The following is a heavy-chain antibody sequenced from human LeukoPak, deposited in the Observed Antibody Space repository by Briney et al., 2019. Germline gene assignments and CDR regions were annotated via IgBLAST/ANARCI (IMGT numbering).Heavy chain of an antibody. CDR3: AREDSGSYYNFYYFYMDV. D-gene: IGHD3-10*01. J-gene: IGHJ6*03. Sequence: PSETLSITCSVSGGSFSNHFWSWVRQPAGKGLEWIGRIYPSGNTNYNPSLKSRVTLSVDTSKTQFYLSLSSVTAADTAVYYCAREDSGSYYNFYYFYMDVWGKGTTVTISS. V-gene: IGHV4-4*07. CDR1: GGSFSNHF. CDR2: IYPSGNT.